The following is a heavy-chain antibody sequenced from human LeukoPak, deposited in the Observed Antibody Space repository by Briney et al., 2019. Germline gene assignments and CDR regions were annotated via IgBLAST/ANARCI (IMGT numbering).Heavy chain of an antibody. J-gene: IGHJ4*02. CDR3: AKGTYYYDSSGYFPFDY. CDR1: GFTFDDYT. CDR2: ISWDGGST. Sequence: GGSLRLSCAASGFTFDDYTMHWVRQAPGKGLEWVSLISWDGGSTYYADSVKRRFTISRDNSKNSLYLQMNSLRTEDTALYYCAKGTYYYDSSGYFPFDYWGQGTLVTVSS. V-gene: IGHV3-43*01. D-gene: IGHD3-22*01.